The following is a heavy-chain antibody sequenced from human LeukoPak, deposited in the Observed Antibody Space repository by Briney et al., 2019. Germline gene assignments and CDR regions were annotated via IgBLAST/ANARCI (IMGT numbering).Heavy chain of an antibody. V-gene: IGHV3-48*03. D-gene: IGHD1-26*01. Sequence: GGPLRLSCAAPGLTFSSYELNWVRQAPGKGLGWVSYISSSGSTIYYADSVKGRFTIYRDNAKNSLYLQMNSLGAEVTAVYYCARDRAPCGSYFFDYWGQGTLVTVSS. CDR3: ARDRAPCGSYFFDY. CDR1: GLTFSSYE. J-gene: IGHJ4*02. CDR2: ISSSGSTI.